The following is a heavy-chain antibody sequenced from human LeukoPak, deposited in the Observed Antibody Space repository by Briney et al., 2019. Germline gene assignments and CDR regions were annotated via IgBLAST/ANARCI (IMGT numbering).Heavy chain of an antibody. D-gene: IGHD6-13*01. CDR2: ISAYNGNT. Sequence: ASVKVSCKASGYTFTSYGISWVRQAPGQGLEWMGWISAYNGNTNYAQKLQGRVTMTTDTSTSTAYMELRSLRSDDTAVYYCARILSLQQQLDYFDYWGQGTLVTVSS. CDR3: ARILSLQQQLDYFDY. J-gene: IGHJ4*02. CDR1: GYTFTSYG. V-gene: IGHV1-18*04.